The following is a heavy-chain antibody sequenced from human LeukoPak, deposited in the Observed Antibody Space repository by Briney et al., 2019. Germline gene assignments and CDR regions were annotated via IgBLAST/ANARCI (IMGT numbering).Heavy chain of an antibody. CDR1: GFTFSSYE. Sequence: GGSLRLSCAASGFTFSSYEMNWVSQAPGKGLEWVSYISSIGSTIYYADSVKGRFTISRDNAKNSLYLQMNSLRAEDTAVYYCAARYFDWLSTGTGYYFDYWGQGTLVTVSS. J-gene: IGHJ4*02. CDR2: ISSIGSTI. CDR3: AARYFDWLSTGTGYYFDY. D-gene: IGHD3-9*01. V-gene: IGHV3-48*03.